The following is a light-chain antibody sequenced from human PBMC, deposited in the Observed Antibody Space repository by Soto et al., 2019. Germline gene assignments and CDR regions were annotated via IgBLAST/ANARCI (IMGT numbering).Light chain of an antibody. V-gene: IGLV2-14*01. CDR2: DVS. J-gene: IGLJ2*01. CDR3: SSYTSSSTYVV. CDR1: SSDVGGYYY. Sequence: QSALTQPASVSGSPGQSITISCTGTSSDVGGYYYVSWYQQYPGKAPKLMIYDVSNRPSGVSNRFSGSKSGNTASLTISGLQAEDEADYYCSSYTSSSTYVVFGGGTKLTVL.